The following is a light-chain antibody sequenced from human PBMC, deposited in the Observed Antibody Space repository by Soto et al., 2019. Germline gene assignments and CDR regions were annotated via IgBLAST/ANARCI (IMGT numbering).Light chain of an antibody. CDR3: QQYDSYPYT. CDR2: GAS. Sequence: DIQMTQSPSTLSASVGDRVTITCRASQSISSWLAWFQQKPGKAPNLLLYGASTLERGVSSRFGGSGSGTEFTLTINRLQPDDFATYYCQQYDSYPYTFGQGTKLEIK. V-gene: IGKV1-5*01. J-gene: IGKJ2*01. CDR1: QSISSW.